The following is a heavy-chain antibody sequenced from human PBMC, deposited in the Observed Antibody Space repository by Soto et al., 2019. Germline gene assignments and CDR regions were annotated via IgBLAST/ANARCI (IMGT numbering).Heavy chain of an antibody. J-gene: IGHJ4*02. Sequence: QVQLQQWGAGLLRPSETLSLTCAVSGGSFSGFFWSWIHQPTGKGLEWIGEITPSGRTNVSLSLKSRLTIEIDTSKKQLALNLSTVTAADPAVYYCASSMGGRDFWGQGTLVTVSS. CDR1: GGSFSGFF. V-gene: IGHV4-34*01. CDR3: ASSMGGRDF. CDR2: ITPSGRT.